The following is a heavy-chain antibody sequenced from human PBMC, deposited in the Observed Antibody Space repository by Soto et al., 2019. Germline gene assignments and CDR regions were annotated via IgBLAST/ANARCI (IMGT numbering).Heavy chain of an antibody. CDR3: ARLVVVAPVPNV. D-gene: IGHD2-8*01. Sequence: QLKLQESGPGLVKPSETLSLTCSVSGGSINYNSYHWGWIRQPPGQGLEWIGSIFYTGTTFYNPSLESRVTMSVDSSMNAFSLHLTSVSAADTAVYFCARLVVVAPVPNVWGEGGLVTVS. CDR2: IFYTGTT. CDR1: GGSINYNSYH. J-gene: IGHJ4*02. V-gene: IGHV4-39*02.